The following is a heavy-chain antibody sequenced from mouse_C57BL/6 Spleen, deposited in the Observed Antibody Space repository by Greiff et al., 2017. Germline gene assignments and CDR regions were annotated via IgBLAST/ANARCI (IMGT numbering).Heavy chain of an antibody. CDR3: ARLITTVPSSPYYFDY. CDR1: GYTFTSYG. V-gene: IGHV1-81*01. Sequence: VKLMESGAELARPGASVKLSCKASGYTFTSYGISWVKQRTGQGLEWIGEIYPRSGNTYYNEKFKGKATLTADKSSSTAYMELRSLTSEDSAVYFCARLITTVPSSPYYFDYWGQGTTLTVSS. CDR2: IYPRSGNT. D-gene: IGHD1-1*01. J-gene: IGHJ2*01.